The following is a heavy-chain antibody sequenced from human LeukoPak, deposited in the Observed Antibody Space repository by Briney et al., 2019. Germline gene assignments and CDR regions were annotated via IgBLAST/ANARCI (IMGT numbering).Heavy chain of an antibody. Sequence: GASVKVSCKASGYTFTSYDINWVRQATGQGLEWMGWMNPNSGNTGYAQELQGRVTITRNTSISTAYMELSSLRSEDTAVYYCARDRYDILTGYYHPYYYYYMDVWGKGTTVTVSS. D-gene: IGHD3-9*01. CDR1: GYTFTSYD. V-gene: IGHV1-8*03. CDR2: MNPNSGNT. CDR3: ARDRYDILTGYYHPYYYYYMDV. J-gene: IGHJ6*03.